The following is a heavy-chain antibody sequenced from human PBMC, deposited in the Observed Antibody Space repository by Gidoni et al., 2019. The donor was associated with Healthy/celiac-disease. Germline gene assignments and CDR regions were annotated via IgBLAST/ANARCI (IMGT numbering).Heavy chain of an antibody. Sequence: EVQLLESGGGLVQPGGSLRLSCAASGFSFSSYAMSWVRQAPGKGLEWVSAISGSGGSTYYADSVKGRFTISRDNSKNTLYLQMNSLRAEDTAVYYCAKCGSSGWYVFDYWGQGTLVTVSS. CDR1: GFSFSSYA. V-gene: IGHV3-23*01. J-gene: IGHJ4*02. CDR3: AKCGSSGWYVFDY. CDR2: ISGSGGST. D-gene: IGHD6-19*01.